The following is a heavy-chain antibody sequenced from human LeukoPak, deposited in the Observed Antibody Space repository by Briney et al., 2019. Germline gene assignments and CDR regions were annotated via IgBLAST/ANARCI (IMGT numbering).Heavy chain of an antibody. CDR2: ISYDGSNK. CDR3: ARVPQGYYGSGSYLGAFDI. Sequence: GGSLRLSCAASGFTFSSYAMHWVRQALGKGLEWVAVISYDGSNKYYADSVKGRFTISRDNSKNTLYLQMNSLRAEDTAVYYCARVPQGYYGSGSYLGAFDIWGQGTMVTVSS. J-gene: IGHJ3*02. D-gene: IGHD3-10*01. V-gene: IGHV3-30*04. CDR1: GFTFSSYA.